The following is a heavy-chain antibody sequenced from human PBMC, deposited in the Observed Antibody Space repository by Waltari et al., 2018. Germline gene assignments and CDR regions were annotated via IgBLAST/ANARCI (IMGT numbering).Heavy chain of an antibody. V-gene: IGHV3-30*18. Sequence: QVQLVESGGGVVQPGRSLRLSCAASGFTFSSYGMHWVRQAPGKGLEWVAVIWYDGSKKYYADSVKVRFTIARDNSKNTLYLQMNSLRAEDTAMYYCAKERTYYYGSGSLDYWGQGTLVTVSS. CDR1: GFTFSSYG. CDR3: AKERTYYYGSGSLDY. CDR2: IWYDGSKK. J-gene: IGHJ4*02. D-gene: IGHD3-10*01.